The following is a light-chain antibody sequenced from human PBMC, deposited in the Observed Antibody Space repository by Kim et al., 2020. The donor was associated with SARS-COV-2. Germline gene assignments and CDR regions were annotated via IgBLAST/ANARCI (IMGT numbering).Light chain of an antibody. Sequence: EIQMTQSPATLSASVGERVTISCRASQSVSSRLAWYQQNPGKAPRLLIYVASSIDTGVPARFSGSGSGTEFTLTISSLQPEDFAVYYCQQYYTYSRTFGQGTKVDIK. V-gene: IGKV1-5*01. J-gene: IGKJ1*01. CDR2: VAS. CDR3: QQYYTYSRT. CDR1: QSVSSR.